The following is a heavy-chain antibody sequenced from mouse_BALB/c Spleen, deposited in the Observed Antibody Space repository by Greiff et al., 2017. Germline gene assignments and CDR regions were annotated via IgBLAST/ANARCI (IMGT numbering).Heavy chain of an antibody. J-gene: IGHJ3*01. CDR3: ARDGNYEDFAY. CDR2: INPSSGYT. CDR1: GYTFTSYT. V-gene: IGHV1-4*02. D-gene: IGHD2-1*01. Sequence: QVQLKESAAELARPGASVKMSCKASGYTFTSYTMHWVKQRPGQGLEWIGYINPSSGYTEYNQKFKDKTTLTADKSSSTAYMQLSSLTSEDSAVYYCARDGNYEDFAYWGQGTLVTVSA.